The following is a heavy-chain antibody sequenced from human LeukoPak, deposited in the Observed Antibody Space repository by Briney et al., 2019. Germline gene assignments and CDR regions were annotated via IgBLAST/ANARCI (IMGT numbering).Heavy chain of an antibody. D-gene: IGHD1-26*01. CDR2: IYHRGST. J-gene: IGHJ3*02. V-gene: IGHV4-38-2*02. Sequence: SETLSLTCTVSGDFITAYYWSWIRQPPGRGLEWIGSIYHRGSTYYNPPLKSRVTISVDTSKNQFSLKVNSATAADTAVYYCARLQGTVGVTLLVFDAFDIWGQGTMVTVSS. CDR3: ARLQGTVGVTLLVFDAFDI. CDR1: GDFITAYY.